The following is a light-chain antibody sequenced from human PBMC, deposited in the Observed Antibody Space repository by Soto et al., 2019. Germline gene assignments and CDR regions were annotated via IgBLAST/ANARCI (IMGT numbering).Light chain of an antibody. Sequence: VLMTQSPSTLSASVGDRVIITCRASQNINNGLAWYQQKPGQPPKLMIYKASILEGGVPSSFSGSGSGTEFTITISSLQPDDFATYFCQQYDSHPYTFGQGTNLEIK. CDR2: KAS. V-gene: IGKV1-5*03. CDR3: QQYDSHPYT. CDR1: QNINNG. J-gene: IGKJ2*01.